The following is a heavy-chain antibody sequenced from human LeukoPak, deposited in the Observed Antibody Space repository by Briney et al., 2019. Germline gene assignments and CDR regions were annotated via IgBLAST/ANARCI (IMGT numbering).Heavy chain of an antibody. CDR2: IWYDGNNQ. V-gene: IGHV3-33*01. J-gene: IGHJ6*02. D-gene: IGHD1-26*01. CDR1: GFXFSSYG. Sequence: GGSLRLSCAASGFXFSSYGMHWVRQAPGKGLEWVALIWYDGNNQVYADSVKGRFTISRDNSKNTLYLQMNSLRAEDTAVYYCARIARSYSYYTGTYGWALGTTVTV. CDR3: ARIARSYSYYTGTYG.